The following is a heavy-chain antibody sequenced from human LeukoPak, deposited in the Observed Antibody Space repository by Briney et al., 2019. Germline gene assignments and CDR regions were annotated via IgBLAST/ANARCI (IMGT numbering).Heavy chain of an antibody. D-gene: IGHD6-19*01. V-gene: IGHV4-59*01. J-gene: IGHJ4*02. CDR1: GGSISSYY. CDR2: IYYSGST. Sequence: LSETLSLTCTVSGGSISSYYWSWIWQPPGKGLEWIGYIYYSGSTNYNPSLKSRVTISVDTSKNQFSLKLSSVTAADTAVYYCAGQIAVAGTALDYWGQGTLVTVSS. CDR3: AGQIAVAGTALDY.